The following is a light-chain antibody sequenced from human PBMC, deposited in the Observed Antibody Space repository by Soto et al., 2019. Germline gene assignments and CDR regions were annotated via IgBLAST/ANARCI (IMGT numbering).Light chain of an antibody. CDR1: QSISSY. CDR3: QQSYSTPTWNT. Sequence: DIQMTQSPSSLSASVGDRVTITCRASQSISSYLNWYQQKPGKAPKLLIYAASSLQSGVPSRFSGSGSGTDFTLTISSLQPEDFATYYCQQSYSTPTWNTFGQGTKLEIK. CDR2: AAS. V-gene: IGKV1-39*01. J-gene: IGKJ2*01.